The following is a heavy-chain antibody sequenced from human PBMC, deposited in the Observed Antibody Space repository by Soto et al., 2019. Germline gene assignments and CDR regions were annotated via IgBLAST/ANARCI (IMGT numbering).Heavy chain of an antibody. CDR1: GDSMATGGLC. CDR2: VYYSGAT. CDR3: ARDKDLQPTVWGF. V-gene: IGHV4-31*03. Sequence: SETLSLTCSVSGDSMATGGLCYNWIRQVPGKGLEWIGYVYYSGATHYNPSLRARATISRDTSKNQFSLRLISVTAADTALYYCARDKDLQPTVWGFWGQGIQVTVSS. J-gene: IGHJ4*02. D-gene: IGHD3-16*01.